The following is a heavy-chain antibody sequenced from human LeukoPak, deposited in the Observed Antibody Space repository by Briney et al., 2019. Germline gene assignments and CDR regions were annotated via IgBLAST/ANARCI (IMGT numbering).Heavy chain of an antibody. D-gene: IGHD2-8*01. CDR2: ISLSGLT. J-gene: IGHJ4*02. CDR3: TRENGAFSPFGF. V-gene: IGHV4-4*02. Sequence: SETLSLTCGVSGGSITTTNFWSWVRQAPGQGLEWIGEISLSGLTNYNSSLSSRVTISLDRAKNHLSLNLRSVTAADTAIYYCTRENGAFSPFGFWGQGIVVTVSS. CDR1: GGSITTTNF.